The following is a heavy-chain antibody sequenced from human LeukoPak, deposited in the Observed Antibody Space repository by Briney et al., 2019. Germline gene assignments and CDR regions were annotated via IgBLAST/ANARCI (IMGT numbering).Heavy chain of an antibody. CDR3: AKEGTGNNDVPRYFFDF. CDR1: GFNFQNHT. CDR2: ISWDGRTM. J-gene: IGHJ4*02. V-gene: IGHV3-43*01. Sequence: GGSLRLSCAASGFNFQNHTMHWVRHTPGKGPEWVGLISWDGRTMWYAESMKGRFTISRDNGKNSLFLQILSLRNEDNGLYYCAKEGTGNNDVPRYFFDFWGQGTVVAVSS. D-gene: IGHD1-1*01.